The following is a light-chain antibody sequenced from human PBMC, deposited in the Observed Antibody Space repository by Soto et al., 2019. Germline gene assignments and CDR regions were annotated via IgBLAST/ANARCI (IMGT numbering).Light chain of an antibody. CDR2: AAS. CDR1: RALGNY. Sequence: DIQMTQSPSSLSASVGDRVTITCRPIRALGNYLAWYQQKPGKVPKLLIYAASTLQSGVPSRFSGSGSGTDFTLTISSLQPEDVATYYCQRYISAPFTFGPGTNVDIK. V-gene: IGKV1-27*01. J-gene: IGKJ3*01. CDR3: QRYISAPFT.